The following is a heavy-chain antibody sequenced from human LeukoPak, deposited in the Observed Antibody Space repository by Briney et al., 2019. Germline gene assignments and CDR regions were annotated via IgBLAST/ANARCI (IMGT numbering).Heavy chain of an antibody. V-gene: IGHV1-69*13. CDR3: ARDHYDSSGYGGLGY. CDR1: GVTLSSYA. D-gene: IGHD3-22*01. CDR2: IIPIFGTA. J-gene: IGHJ4*02. Sequence: SVKLSCKASGVTLSSYAITWVRQAPGQGLEWMGGIIPIFGTANYAQKFQGRVTLTAEESTSTAYMELSSLRSEDTAVYYCARDHYDSSGYGGLGYWGQGTLVSVSS.